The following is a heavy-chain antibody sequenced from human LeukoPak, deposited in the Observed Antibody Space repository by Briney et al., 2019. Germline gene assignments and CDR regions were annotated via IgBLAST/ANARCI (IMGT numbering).Heavy chain of an antibody. CDR1: CDSISSSSYY. Sequence: SETLSPTWTISCDSISSSSYYWGWIRQPRGKGLEWICAIYYRGSTYYNPSVKSRVSISIDTSTNQFSLTLNTVTAADTALYFCARRRYYDSTGYLDWGQGTLVTVSS. D-gene: IGHD3-22*01. J-gene: IGHJ1*01. CDR3: ARRRYYDSTGYLD. CDR2: IYYRGST. V-gene: IGHV4-39*01.